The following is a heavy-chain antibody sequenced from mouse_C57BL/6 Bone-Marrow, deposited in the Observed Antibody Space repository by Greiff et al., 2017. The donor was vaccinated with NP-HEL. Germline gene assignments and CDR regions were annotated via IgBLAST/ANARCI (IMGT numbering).Heavy chain of an antibody. Sequence: QVQLQQSGAELARPGASVKLSCKASGYTFTSYGISWVKQRTGQGLEWIGEIYPRSGNTYYNEKFKGKATLTADKSSSTAYMELRSLTSEDSAVYCGAPYYYGSSYGYAMDYWGRGTSGTVSS. CDR1: GYTFTSYG. CDR2: IYPRSGNT. D-gene: IGHD1-1*01. CDR3: APYYYGSSYGYAMDY. V-gene: IGHV1-81*01. J-gene: IGHJ4*01.